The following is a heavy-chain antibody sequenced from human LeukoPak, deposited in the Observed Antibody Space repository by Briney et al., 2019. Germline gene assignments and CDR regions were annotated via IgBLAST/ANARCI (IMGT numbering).Heavy chain of an antibody. CDR1: GFTFSSYG. CDR3: ARGSGFLEWLSPIFQH. V-gene: IGHV3-30*03. J-gene: IGHJ1*01. D-gene: IGHD3-3*01. CDR2: ISYDGSNK. Sequence: GGSLRLSCAASGFTFSSYGMHWVRQAPGKGLEWVAVISYDGSNKYYADSVKGRFTISRDNSKNTLYLQMNSLRAEDTAVYYCARGSGFLEWLSPIFQHWGQGTLVTVSS.